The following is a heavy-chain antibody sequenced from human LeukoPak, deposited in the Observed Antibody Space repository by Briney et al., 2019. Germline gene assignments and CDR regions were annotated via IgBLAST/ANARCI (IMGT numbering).Heavy chain of an antibody. D-gene: IGHD1-7*01. CDR1: GGTFISYA. Sequence: SVKVSCKASGGTFISYAISWVRQAPGQGLEWMGRIIPILGIANYAQKFQGRVTITADKSTSTAYMELSSLRSEDTAVYYCARSPGNYALRWFDPWGQGTLVTVSS. J-gene: IGHJ5*02. CDR3: ARSPGNYALRWFDP. CDR2: IIPILGIA. V-gene: IGHV1-69*04.